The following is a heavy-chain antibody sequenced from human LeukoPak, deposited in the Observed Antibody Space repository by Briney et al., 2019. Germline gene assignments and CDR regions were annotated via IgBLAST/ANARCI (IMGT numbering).Heavy chain of an antibody. CDR2: IKHDGGEK. V-gene: IGHV3-7*01. CDR3: VRVTFRAGWFDGMDV. CDR1: KFTFSSYW. J-gene: IGHJ6*02. D-gene: IGHD3-10*01. Sequence: GGSLRLSCGASKFTFSSYWMSWVRQAPGKGLEWVADIKHDGGEKYYVDSVKGRFTISRDNAKNSLYLQMNSLRGEDTAVYYCVRVTFRAGWFDGMDVWGQGTTVIVSS.